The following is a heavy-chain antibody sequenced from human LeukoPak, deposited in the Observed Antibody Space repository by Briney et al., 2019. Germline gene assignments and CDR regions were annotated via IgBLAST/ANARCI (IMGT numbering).Heavy chain of an antibody. V-gene: IGHV3-7*03. CDR2: IKQDGSEK. CDR1: GFTFSSYW. Sequence: PGGSLRLSCAASGFTFSSYWMSWVRQAPGKGLEWAANIKQDGSEKYYVDSVKGRFTISRDNAKNSLYLQMNSLRAEDTAVYYCARVLREWLVFGWFDPWGQGTLVTVSS. CDR3: ARVLREWLVFGWFDP. J-gene: IGHJ5*02. D-gene: IGHD3-3*01.